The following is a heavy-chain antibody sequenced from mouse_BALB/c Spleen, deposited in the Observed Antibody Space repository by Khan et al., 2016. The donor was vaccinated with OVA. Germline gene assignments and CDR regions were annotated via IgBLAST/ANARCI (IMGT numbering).Heavy chain of an antibody. J-gene: IGHJ4*01. CDR3: ARQPYYHYNIMDY. Sequence: QMQLEESGPGLAAPSQSLSITCTTSGFSLTNYGVHWVRQPPGKGLEWLVVIWSDGSTNYNSVLKSRLTITKDNSQSQVFLKMNSLQTDDTAIYFCARQPYYHYNIMDYWGQGTSVTVSS. CDR1: GFSLTNYG. D-gene: IGHD2-10*01. CDR2: IWSDGST. V-gene: IGHV2-6-1*01.